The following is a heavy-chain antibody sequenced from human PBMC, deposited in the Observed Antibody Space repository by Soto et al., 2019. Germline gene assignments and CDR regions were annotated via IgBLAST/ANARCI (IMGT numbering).Heavy chain of an antibody. J-gene: IGHJ4*02. CDR2: INPNSGGT. V-gene: IGHV1-2*02. CDR3: ARDRYYDSSGYYLFDY. D-gene: IGHD3-22*01. Sequence: ASVKVSCRASGYTFTGYYMHWVRQAPGQGLEWMGWINPNSGGTNYAQKFQGRVTMTRDTSISTAYMELSRLRSDDTAVYYCARDRYYDSSGYYLFDYWGQGTLVTVSS. CDR1: GYTFTGYY.